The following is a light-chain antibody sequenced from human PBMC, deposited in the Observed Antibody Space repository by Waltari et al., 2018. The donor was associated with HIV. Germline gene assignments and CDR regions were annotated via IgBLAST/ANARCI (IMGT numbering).Light chain of an antibody. V-gene: IGKV4-1*01. Sequence: ILMTQSPDSLAVSLGERASLNCKSSNSVLYNSNNKNYLAWYQQKRGQPPTLLIYWATTRQSGLPDRFSCRGSETELTLTFSCLQSEDVAVYYCHQFYTSLPYSFGQGTKLEIK. CDR3: HQFYTSLPYS. CDR1: NSVLYNSNNKNY. J-gene: IGKJ2*03. CDR2: WAT.